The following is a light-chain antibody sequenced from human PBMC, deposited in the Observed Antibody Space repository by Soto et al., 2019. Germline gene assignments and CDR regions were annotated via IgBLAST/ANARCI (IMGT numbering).Light chain of an antibody. CDR1: RSDIGAYTF. CDR2: DVN. CDR3: TSWTTSTTMI. J-gene: IGLJ2*01. Sequence: QSALTQPASVSGSPGQSITISCTGTRSDIGAYTFVSWYQQHPGEVPKLMLYDVNVRPSGVSNRFSGSTSGNTASLTISGLQAEDEADYYCTSWTTSTTMIFGGGTKVAVL. V-gene: IGLV2-14*03.